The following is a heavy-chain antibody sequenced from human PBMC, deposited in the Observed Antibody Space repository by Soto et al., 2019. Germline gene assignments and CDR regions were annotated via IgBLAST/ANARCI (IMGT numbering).Heavy chain of an antibody. V-gene: IGHV3-23*04. CDR2: ISASGDRT. J-gene: IGHJ4*02. D-gene: IGHD2-8*01. Sequence: EVQLVESGGGLVQPGGSLRLSCAASGFTFNNYAMTWVRQAPGKGLEWVSLISASGDRTYFADSVKGRFTISRDNSKNTLYLQMSSLRDDDTAVYYCAKADLFLMAYEFGYWGQGTLVTVSS. CDR3: AKADLFLMAYEFGY. CDR1: GFTFNNYA.